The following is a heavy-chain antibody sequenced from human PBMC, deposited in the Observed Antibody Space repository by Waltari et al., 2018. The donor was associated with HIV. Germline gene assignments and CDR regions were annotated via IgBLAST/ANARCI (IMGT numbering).Heavy chain of an antibody. V-gene: IGHV4-34*02. CDR2: INDGGTT. Sequence: QVQLQQWGAGLLKPSETLSLTCAVYGGSFSGYYWSWIRQPPGKGLEWIGEINDGGTTHCNPSLKSRVSMSVDTAKNQFSLKLSAVTAADSGVYFCARVPSMNPRGGTFHAWGQGTMVTVSS. CDR1: GGSFSGYY. CDR3: ARVPSMNPRGGTFHA. J-gene: IGHJ3*01. D-gene: IGHD3-22*01.